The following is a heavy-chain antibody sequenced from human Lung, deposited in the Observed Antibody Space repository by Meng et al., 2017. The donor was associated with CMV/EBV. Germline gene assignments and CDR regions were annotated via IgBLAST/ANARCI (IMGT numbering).Heavy chain of an antibody. Sequence: GAEGKKPGASGNVSCKASVNPITDYDLHWARPAPGKGLEWMGRISPNIGDTNYAQNFQGRVTMTRDTSISTAYMELNRLGSDDTAIYYCARSRETSNTSWGWFDSWGQGTLVTVSS. CDR3: ARSRETSNTSWGWFDS. J-gene: IGHJ5*01. CDR2: ISPNIGDT. V-gene: IGHV1-2*06. CDR1: VNPITDYD. D-gene: IGHD2-2*01.